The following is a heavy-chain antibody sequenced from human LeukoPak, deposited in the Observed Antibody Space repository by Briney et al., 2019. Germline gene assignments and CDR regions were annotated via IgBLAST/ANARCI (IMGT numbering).Heavy chain of an antibody. Sequence: ASVKVSCKASGYTFTSYDINWVRQATGQGLEWMGWMNPNSGNTGYAQKFQGRVTITRNTSISTAYMELSSLRSEDTAVYYCAREGSPYYYDSSGYEWGQGTLVTVSS. D-gene: IGHD3-22*01. CDR2: MNPNSGNT. CDR3: AREGSPYYYDSSGYE. J-gene: IGHJ4*02. V-gene: IGHV1-8*03. CDR1: GYTFTSYD.